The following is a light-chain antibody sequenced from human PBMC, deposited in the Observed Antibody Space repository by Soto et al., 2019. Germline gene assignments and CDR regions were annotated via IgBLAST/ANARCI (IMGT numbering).Light chain of an antibody. CDR2: AAS. CDR3: QQRSNWPPLT. V-gene: IGKV3D-20*02. J-gene: IGKJ4*01. Sequence: EIVLTQSPGTLSLSPGERATLSCRASQSVSSSYLAWYQQKPGQAPRLLIYAASSRATGIPDRFSGSGSGTDFTLTISKLEPEDFAVYYCQQRSNWPPLTCGGGTKVDIK. CDR1: QSVSSSY.